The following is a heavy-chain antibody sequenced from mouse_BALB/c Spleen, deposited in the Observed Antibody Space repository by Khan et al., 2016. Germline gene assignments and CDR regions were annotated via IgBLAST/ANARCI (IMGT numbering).Heavy chain of an antibody. Sequence: LVKTGASVKISCKASGYPFTGYYMHWVKQSHGKSLEWIGYISCYNGATRYNQKFKGKATFTVATSSSKDYMQFNSLTSEASAVYYCARPYYGYDEGYYVDYWGQGTTLTVSS. CDR3: ARPYYGYDEGYYVDY. D-gene: IGHD2-9*01. V-gene: IGHV1S34*01. CDR1: GYPFTGYY. J-gene: IGHJ2*01. CDR2: ISCYNGAT.